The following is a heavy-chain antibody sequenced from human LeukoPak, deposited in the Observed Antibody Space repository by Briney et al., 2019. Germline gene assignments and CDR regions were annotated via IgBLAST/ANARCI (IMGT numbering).Heavy chain of an antibody. CDR2: INHSGST. V-gene: IGHV4-34*01. CDR3: ARGNYGDYSYYYYYYMDV. Sequence: SETLSLTCAVYGGSFSGYYWSWIRQPPGKGLEWIGEINHSGSTNYNPSLKSRVTISVDTSKNQFSLKLSSVPAADTAVYYCARGNYGDYSYYYYYYMDVWGKGTTVTVSS. D-gene: IGHD4-17*01. CDR1: GGSFSGYY. J-gene: IGHJ6*03.